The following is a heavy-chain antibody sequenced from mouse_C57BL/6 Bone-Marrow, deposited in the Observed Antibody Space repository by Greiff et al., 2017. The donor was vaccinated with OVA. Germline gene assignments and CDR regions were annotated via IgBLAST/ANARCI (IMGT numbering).Heavy chain of an antibody. V-gene: IGHV10-1*01. D-gene: IGHD4-1*01. CDR1: GFSFNTYA. CDR2: IRSKSNNYAT. Sequence: EVMLVESGGGLVQPKGSLKLSCAASGFSFNTYAMNWVRQAPGKGLEWVARIRSKSNNYATYYADSVKDRFTITRDDSESMLYLQMNNLKTEDTAMYYCVRPANWDLFAYWGQGTLVTVSA. CDR3: VRPANWDLFAY. J-gene: IGHJ3*01.